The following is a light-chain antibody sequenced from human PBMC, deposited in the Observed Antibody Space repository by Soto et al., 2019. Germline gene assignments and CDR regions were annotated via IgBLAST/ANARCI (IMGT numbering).Light chain of an antibody. CDR2: KDS. CDR3: QSADSSGTYRV. CDR1: ALSKQY. Sequence: SYELTQPPSVSVSPGQTARITCSGDALSKQYTYWYQQKAGQAPVLVIYKDSARPSGIPERFSGSSSGTTVTLTISGVQAEDEADYYCQSADSSGTYRVFGGGTKLTVL. J-gene: IGLJ2*01. V-gene: IGLV3-25*03.